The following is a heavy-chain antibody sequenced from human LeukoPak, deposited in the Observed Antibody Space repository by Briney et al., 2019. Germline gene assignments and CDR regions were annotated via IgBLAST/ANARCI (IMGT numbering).Heavy chain of an antibody. CDR1: GFTFNDFA. D-gene: IGHD3-16*01. CDR2: IADAGT. V-gene: IGHV3-23*01. Sequence: PGGSLRLSCAASGFTFNDFAMTWVRQAPGKALEWVSTIADAGTYYADSVKGRFIISRDNSKNMLYLQLNSLRADDTAMYYCARNLGPFDVRGHGTMVTVSS. CDR3: ARNLGPFDV. J-gene: IGHJ3*01.